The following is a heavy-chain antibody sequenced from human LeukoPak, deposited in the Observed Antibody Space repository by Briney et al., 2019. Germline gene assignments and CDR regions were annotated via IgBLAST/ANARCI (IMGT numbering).Heavy chain of an antibody. CDR3: ARAESGDSSGSEADY. D-gene: IGHD3-22*01. CDR1: GGSFSGYY. J-gene: IGHJ4*02. CDR2: INHSGST. Sequence: PSETLSLTCAVYGGSFSGYYWSWIRQPPGKGLEWIGEINHSGSTNYNPSPKSRVTISVDTSKNQFSLKLSSVTAADTAVYYCARAESGDSSGSEADYWGQGTLVTVSS. V-gene: IGHV4-34*01.